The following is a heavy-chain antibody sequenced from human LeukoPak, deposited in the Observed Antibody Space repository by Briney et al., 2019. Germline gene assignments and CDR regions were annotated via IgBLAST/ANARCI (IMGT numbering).Heavy chain of an antibody. Sequence: GGSLRLSCAASGFTFSSYWMTWARQAPGKGLEWVANIKQDGSEKYYVDSVKGRFTIPRDNAKNSLYLQMNSLRAEDTAVYYCAKAIAAAGTSFFDYWGQGTLVTVSS. J-gene: IGHJ4*02. D-gene: IGHD6-13*01. CDR3: AKAIAAAGTSFFDY. CDR2: IKQDGSEK. V-gene: IGHV3-7*04. CDR1: GFTFSSYW.